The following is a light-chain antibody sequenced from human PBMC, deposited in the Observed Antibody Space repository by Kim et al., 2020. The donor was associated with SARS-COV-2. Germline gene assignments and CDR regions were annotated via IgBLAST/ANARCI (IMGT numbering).Light chain of an antibody. CDR3: IAWDISLSAWV. Sequence: QTATLTCTGNSNNVGYQGAAWLQHRPGHPPKLLFYRNSNRPSGISDRLSASWSGSTASLTISGLQPEDEADYFCIAWDISLSAWVFGGGTQLTVL. CDR2: RNS. J-gene: IGLJ2*01. V-gene: IGLV10-54*01. CDR1: SNNVGYQG.